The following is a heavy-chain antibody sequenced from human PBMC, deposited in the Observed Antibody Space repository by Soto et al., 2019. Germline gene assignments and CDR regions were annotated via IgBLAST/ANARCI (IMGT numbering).Heavy chain of an antibody. V-gene: IGHV3-73*01. CDR1: GFTFSDST. J-gene: IGHJ4*02. CDR2: IRSKANTYAT. CDR3: TSFMVGATPY. Sequence: GGSLRLSCAASGFTFSDSTMHWVRQASGKGLEWVGRIRSKANTYATAYAASVKGRFTISRDDSKNTAYLQMDSLKTEDTAVYYCTSFMVGATPYWGQGTLVTVSS. D-gene: IGHD1-26*01.